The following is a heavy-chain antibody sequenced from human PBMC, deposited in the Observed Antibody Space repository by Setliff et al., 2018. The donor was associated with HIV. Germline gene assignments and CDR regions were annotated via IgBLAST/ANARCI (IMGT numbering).Heavy chain of an antibody. CDR3: ARDLGSITIFGVVIQGAFDM. Sequence: SVKVSCKASGGTFSSCAISWVRQAPGQGLEWMGGIIPIFGTANYAQKFQGRVTITADESTSTAYMELSSLRFEDTAVYYCARDLGSITIFGVVIQGAFDMWGQGTMVTVSS. CDR1: GGTFSSCA. D-gene: IGHD3-3*01. V-gene: IGHV1-69*13. J-gene: IGHJ3*02. CDR2: IIPIFGTA.